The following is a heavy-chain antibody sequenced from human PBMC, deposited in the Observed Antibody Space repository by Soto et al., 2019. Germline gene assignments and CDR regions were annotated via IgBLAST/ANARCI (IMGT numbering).Heavy chain of an antibody. Sequence: QVQLVQSGVEVKKPGASVKVSCKASGYTFATYDITWVRQAPGQGLEWMGWINGYNGNTKYAQKLQGRVTMTTATSTSTAYMEVRSLRSDDTAVYYCARDVATGTGGFDPWGQGTLVTVSS. V-gene: IGHV1-18*01. D-gene: IGHD1-7*01. CDR2: INGYNGNT. CDR1: GYTFATYD. CDR3: ARDVATGTGGFDP. J-gene: IGHJ5*02.